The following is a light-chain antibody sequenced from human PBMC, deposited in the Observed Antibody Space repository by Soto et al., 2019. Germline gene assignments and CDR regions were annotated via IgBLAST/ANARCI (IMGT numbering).Light chain of an antibody. CDR1: QSISSW. J-gene: IGKJ1*01. Sequence: DIQMTQSPSTLSASIGDRVTITCRASQSISSWVAWYQQKPGKAPNLLIYKASNLESGVPSRFSGGGSWTEFTLTISSLQPDDFATYYCQQYQSNSQFGQGTKVEIK. V-gene: IGKV1-5*03. CDR3: QQYQSNSQ. CDR2: KAS.